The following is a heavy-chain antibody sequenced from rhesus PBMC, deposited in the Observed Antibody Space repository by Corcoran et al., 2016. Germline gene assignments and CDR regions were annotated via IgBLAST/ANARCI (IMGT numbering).Heavy chain of an antibody. V-gene: IGHV4-80*01. CDR1: GASLTNYW. Sequence: QVQLQESGPGLVKPSETLSLTCGVSGASLTNYWWSWIRQPPGKGLEWIGEIKGDNGNTNYNPSLKSRVTISKSASQNQFSLKLNSVTAADTAVYYCTTPAPHTPGTTWGQGVLVTVSS. CDR3: TTPAPHTPGTT. D-gene: IGHD1-38*01. CDR2: IKGDNGNT. J-gene: IGHJ4*01.